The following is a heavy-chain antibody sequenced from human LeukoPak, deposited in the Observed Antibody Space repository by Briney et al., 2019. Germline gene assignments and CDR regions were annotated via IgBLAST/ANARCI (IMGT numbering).Heavy chain of an antibody. V-gene: IGHV5-10-1*01. D-gene: IGHD6-25*01. CDR1: GXSFTSYW. J-gene: IGHJ4*02. CDR2: IDPSDSYT. Sequence: GESLKISCKGSGXSFTSYWISWVRQMPGKGLEWMGKIDPSDSYTKYSPSFQGHFTISADKSISTAYLQWSSLKASDTAMYYCARHSQYSSGSDYWGQGTLVTVSS. CDR3: ARHSQYSSGSDY.